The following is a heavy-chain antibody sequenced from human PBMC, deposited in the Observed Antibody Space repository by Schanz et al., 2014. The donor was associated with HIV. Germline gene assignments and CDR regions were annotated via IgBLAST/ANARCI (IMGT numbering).Heavy chain of an antibody. CDR3: AADPPQNGYKSLDY. CDR2: IVPIFGTP. CDR1: GGRFSSYA. V-gene: IGHV1-69*01. Sequence: QVPLVQSGAEVKKPGSSVKVSCESSGGRFSSYAINWVRQAPGQGLEWMGGIVPIFGTPNYAQNFQGRVIMTAAESARSAHMQCSGPTAGATAVYYGAADPPQNGYKSLDYWGQGTLVTVSS. J-gene: IGHJ4*02. D-gene: IGHD5-12*01.